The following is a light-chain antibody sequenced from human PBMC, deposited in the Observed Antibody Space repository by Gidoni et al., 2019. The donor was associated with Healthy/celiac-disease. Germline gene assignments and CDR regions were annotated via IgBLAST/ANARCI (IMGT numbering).Light chain of an antibody. CDR3: QQYYSYPFT. CDR1: QGISSY. CDR2: AES. Sequence: AIPMTQSPSSFSASTGDRVTITCRASQGISSYLAWYQKKTGKAPKLLVYAESTLKSGVPSRFSGSGSGKDFTLNISCLQSEDFATYYCQQYYSYPFTFGGGTKVEIK. J-gene: IGKJ4*01. V-gene: IGKV1-8*01.